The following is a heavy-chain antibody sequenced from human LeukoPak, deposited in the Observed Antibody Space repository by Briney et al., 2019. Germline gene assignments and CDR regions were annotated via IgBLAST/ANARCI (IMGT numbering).Heavy chain of an antibody. CDR3: ARRNSGSYHKRTFDY. D-gene: IGHD1-26*01. CDR1: GYIFSNFFSSYG. V-gene: IGHV1-18*01. J-gene: IGHJ4*02. Sequence: ASVKVSCKASGYIFSNFFSSYGITWVRQAPGQGLEWMGWISPYNGKTKFAQKFQGIVTMTTETSTSTAYMELRSLRSDDTAVYYCARRNSGSYHKRTFDYWGQGTLVTVSS. CDR2: ISPYNGKT.